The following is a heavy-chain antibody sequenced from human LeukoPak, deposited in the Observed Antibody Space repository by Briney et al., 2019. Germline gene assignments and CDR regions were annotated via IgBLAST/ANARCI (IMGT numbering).Heavy chain of an antibody. D-gene: IGHD1-26*01. CDR2: ISGSGGST. V-gene: IGHV3-23*01. Sequence: GGSLRLSCAASGFTFSSYGMSWVRQAPGKGLEWVSAISGSGGSTYYADSVKGRFTISRDNSKNTLYLQMNSLRAEDTAVYYCARDGVAELMSALDYWGQGILVTVSS. CDR3: ARDGVAELMSALDY. CDR1: GFTFSSYG. J-gene: IGHJ4*02.